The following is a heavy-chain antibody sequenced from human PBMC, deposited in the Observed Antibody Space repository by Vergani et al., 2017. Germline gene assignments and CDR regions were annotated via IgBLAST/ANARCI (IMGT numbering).Heavy chain of an antibody. CDR2: IFHTGKT. J-gene: IGHJ4*02. D-gene: IGHD3-10*01. Sequence: QVQLQESGPGLVKPSETLSLTCAVSGYSISNGYFWAWIRQPPGKGLEWIGQIFHTGKTYYSPSLKSRVTISVDTSKNQFSLNLNSVTAADTAVYYCTRRTTMVRGVLEIARYYFDYWGQGTLVTVSS. CDR3: TRRTTMVRGVLEIARYYFDY. V-gene: IGHV4-38-2*01. CDR1: GYSISNGYF.